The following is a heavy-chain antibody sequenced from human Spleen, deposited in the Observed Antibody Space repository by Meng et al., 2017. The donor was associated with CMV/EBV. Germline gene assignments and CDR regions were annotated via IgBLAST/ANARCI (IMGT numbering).Heavy chain of an antibody. CDR1: GFTFSSYW. CDR2: ISYDGSNK. Sequence: GESLKISCAASGFTFSSYWMSWVRQAPGKGLEWVAVISYDGSNKYYADSVKGRFTISRDNAKKSLYLQMNNLRAEDMALYYCAKNKFAGDIRSLGFYFDSWGHGTLVTVSS. J-gene: IGHJ4*01. D-gene: IGHD5-12*01. V-gene: IGHV3-30*18. CDR3: AKNKFAGDIRSLGFYFDS.